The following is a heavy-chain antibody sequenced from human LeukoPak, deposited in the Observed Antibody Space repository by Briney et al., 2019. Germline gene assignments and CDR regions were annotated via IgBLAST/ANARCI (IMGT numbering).Heavy chain of an antibody. CDR3: ARGPPYYDSSGYYYGGTAFDI. D-gene: IGHD3-22*01. J-gene: IGHJ3*02. V-gene: IGHV3-74*01. CDR2: ISSDESST. CDR1: GFTFSSYW. Sequence: PGGSLRLSCVVSGFTFSSYWMHWVRQAPGKGLVWVSRISSDESSTSSADSVEGRFTISRGNAKNTLYLQMNSLRAEDTAVYYWARGPPYYDSSGYYYGGTAFDIWGQGTMVTVSS.